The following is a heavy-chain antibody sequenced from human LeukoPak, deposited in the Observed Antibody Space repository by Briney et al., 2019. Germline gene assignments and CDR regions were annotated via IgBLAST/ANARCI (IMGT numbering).Heavy chain of an antibody. CDR1: GFTFSSYG. D-gene: IGHD5-24*01. CDR2: ISYDGSNK. V-gene: IGHV3-30*18. J-gene: IGHJ4*02. Sequence: PGGSLRLSCAASGFTFSSYGMHWVRQAPGKGLEWVAVISYDGSNKYYADSVKGRFTISRDDSKNTLYLQMNSLRAEDTALYYCAKALEMATISTGFDYWGQGTLVTISS. CDR3: AKALEMATISTGFDY.